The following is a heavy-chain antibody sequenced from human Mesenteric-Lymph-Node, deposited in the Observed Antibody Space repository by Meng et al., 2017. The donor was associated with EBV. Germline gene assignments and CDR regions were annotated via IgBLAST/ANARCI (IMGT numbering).Heavy chain of an antibody. CDR3: ATVGDYGDYVGLDN. J-gene: IGHJ4*02. CDR1: GGSISSTKW. V-gene: IGHV4-4*02. CDR2: IFHTGST. Sequence: GHWQESGPGLVKPSGPRSLTCAVSGGSISSTKWWGWVRQPPGKGLEWIGEIFHTGSTNYNPSLKSRLTMSVDKSKNQLSLKLTSVTAADTAVYYCATVGDYGDYVGLDNWGQGTLVTVSS. D-gene: IGHD4-17*01.